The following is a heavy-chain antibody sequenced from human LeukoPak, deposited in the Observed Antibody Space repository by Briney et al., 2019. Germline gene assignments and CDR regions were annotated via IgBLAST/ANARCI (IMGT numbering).Heavy chain of an antibody. CDR1: GFTFSSYA. J-gene: IGHJ6*02. D-gene: IGHD1-26*01. CDR2: ISGSGGST. V-gene: IGHV3-23*01. Sequence: GGSLRLSCAASGFTFSSYAMSWVRQAPGKGLERVSAISGSGGSTYYADSVKGRFTISRDNSKNTVYLQMNSLRVDDTAIYYCARVCGTYPCYYGMDVWGQGATVTVSS. CDR3: ARVCGTYPCYYGMDV.